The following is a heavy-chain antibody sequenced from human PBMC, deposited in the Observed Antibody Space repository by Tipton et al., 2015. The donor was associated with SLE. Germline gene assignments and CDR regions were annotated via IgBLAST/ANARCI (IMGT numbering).Heavy chain of an antibody. CDR3: TRGDSSAYYYSPDYIDY. J-gene: IGHJ4*02. V-gene: IGHV3-48*03. CDR1: GFRFRTSN. CDR2: ISSSGVSI. Sequence: SLRLSCAASGFRFRTSNMNWVRQAPGKGLEWVSFISSSGVSIYYADSVRGRFTVSRDNAKNSLYLQMTSLRAEDTAVYYCTRGDSSAYYYSPDYIDYWRQGTLATVSS. D-gene: IGHD3-22*01.